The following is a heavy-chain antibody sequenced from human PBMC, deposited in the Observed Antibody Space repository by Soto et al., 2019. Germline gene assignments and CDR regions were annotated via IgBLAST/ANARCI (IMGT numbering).Heavy chain of an antibody. Sequence: SETLSLTCTVSGGSISSSSYYWGWIRQPPGKGLEWIGSIYYSGSTYYNPSLKSRVTISVDTSKNQFSLKLSSVTAADTAVYYCARRGVYYYMDVWGKGTTVTVSS. CDR2: IYYSGST. CDR1: GGSISSSSYY. V-gene: IGHV4-39*01. J-gene: IGHJ6*03. CDR3: ARRGVYYYMDV. D-gene: IGHD1-26*01.